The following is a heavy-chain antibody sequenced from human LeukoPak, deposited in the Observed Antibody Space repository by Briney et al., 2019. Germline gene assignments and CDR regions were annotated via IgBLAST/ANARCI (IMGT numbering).Heavy chain of an antibody. Sequence: GGSLRLSCAASGFTFSDYAMNWVRQAPGKGLEWVSTISGSGGNTYYAGSVKSRFTISRDNSKNTLYLQMNSLRAEDTAVYYCAKIFSSSWYENYFDYWGQGTLVTVSS. CDR3: AKIFSSSWYENYFDY. CDR1: GFTFSDYA. D-gene: IGHD6-13*01. CDR2: ISGSGGNT. V-gene: IGHV3-23*01. J-gene: IGHJ4*02.